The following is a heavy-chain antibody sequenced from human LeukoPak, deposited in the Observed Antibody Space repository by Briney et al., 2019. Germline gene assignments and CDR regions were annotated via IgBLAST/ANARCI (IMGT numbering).Heavy chain of an antibody. V-gene: IGHV3-30*02. CDR3: ARIPFYGSGSYLFDY. D-gene: IGHD3-10*01. Sequence: GGSLRLSCAASGFTFSSYGMHWVRQAPGRGLEWVAFIHSDGSNKYYADSVKGRITISRENSKNTLYLQMNSLRAEDTAVYYCARIPFYGSGSYLFDYWGQGTLVTVSS. CDR2: IHSDGSNK. J-gene: IGHJ4*02. CDR1: GFTFSSYG.